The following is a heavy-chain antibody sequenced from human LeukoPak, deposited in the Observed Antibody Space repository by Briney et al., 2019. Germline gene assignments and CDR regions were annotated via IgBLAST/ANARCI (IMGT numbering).Heavy chain of an antibody. J-gene: IGHJ4*02. CDR1: GGSISSGGYY. CDR3: AREGGYAPYFDY. D-gene: IGHD5-12*01. V-gene: IGHV4-61*02. Sequence: SETLSLTCTVSGGSISSGGYYYSWIRQPAGKELEWIGRIYTSGSTNYNPSLKSRVTISVDTSKNQFSLKLSSVTAADTAVYYCAREGGYAPYFDYWGQGTLVTVSS. CDR2: IYTSGST.